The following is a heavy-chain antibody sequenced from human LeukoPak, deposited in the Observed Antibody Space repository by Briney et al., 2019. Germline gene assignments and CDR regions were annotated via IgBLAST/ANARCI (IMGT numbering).Heavy chain of an antibody. CDR3: ARVPGAYYHNHFEY. V-gene: IGHV4-31*03. CDR2: IYYSGST. J-gene: IGHJ4*02. Sequence: SETLSLTCTVSGDSINSGGYYVSWIRQLPGKGLEWIGYIYYSGSTYYNPSLKSRVTISADTSKNQFSLKLSSVTAADTAVYYCARVPGAYYHNHFEYWGQGTLVTVSS. D-gene: IGHD3-22*01. CDR1: GDSINSGGYY.